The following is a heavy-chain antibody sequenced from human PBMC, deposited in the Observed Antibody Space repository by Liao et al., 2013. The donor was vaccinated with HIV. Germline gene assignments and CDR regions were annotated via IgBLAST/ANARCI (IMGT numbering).Heavy chain of an antibody. J-gene: IGHJ6*03. Sequence: QVQLQESGPGLVKPSQTLSLTCTVSGGSISSGTHYWSWIRQPAGKGLEWIGRIYTSGSTNYSPSLKSRVTISVDTSKNQFSLKLSSVTAADTAVYYCARDSYSSGPYYYYYYMDVWAKGPRSPSP. V-gene: IGHV4-61*02. CDR3: ARDSYSSGPYYYYYYMDV. CDR2: IYTSGST. CDR1: GGSISSGTHY. D-gene: IGHD6-19*01.